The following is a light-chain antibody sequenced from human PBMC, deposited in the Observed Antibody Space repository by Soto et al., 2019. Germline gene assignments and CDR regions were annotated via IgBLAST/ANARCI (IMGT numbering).Light chain of an antibody. CDR2: GAS. CDR1: QTIRSNY. V-gene: IGKV3-20*01. CDR3: QQYGSSPWT. J-gene: IGKJ1*01. Sequence: ETVLTQSPGTLSLSPGERATLSCRASQTIRSNYLAWYRQTPGQAPSHLIYGASNRATGIADRLSGSGSGTDFTLIISRLEDGDFALYYGQQYGSSPWTFGQGTKVEIK.